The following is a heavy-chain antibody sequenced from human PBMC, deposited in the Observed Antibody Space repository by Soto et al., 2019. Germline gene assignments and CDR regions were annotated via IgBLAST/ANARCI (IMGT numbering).Heavy chain of an antibody. CDR2: ITYNGRT. J-gene: IGHJ6*02. Sequence: QVKLQESGPGLLKPSETLSLSCTVSGDSVSSGRFYWRWVRQSPGRTLEWIGFITYNGRTKYSPSIQRRLSISMDTATNQVSMTLTSLTAGDTAVYYCARDRGNSWSSYFGLDVWGQGTTVTVSS. CDR1: GDSVSSGRFY. V-gene: IGHV4-61*01. CDR3: ARDRGNSWSSYFGLDV. D-gene: IGHD3-10*01.